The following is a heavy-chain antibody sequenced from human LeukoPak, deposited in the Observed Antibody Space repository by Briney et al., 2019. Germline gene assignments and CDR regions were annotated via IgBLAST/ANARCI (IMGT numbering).Heavy chain of an antibody. Sequence: VASVTVSCKASGYTFTSYDINWVRQAAGQGLEWMGWMNPNSGNTGYAQKFQGRVTMTRNTSISTAYMELSSLRSEDTAVYYCARGGPYYDILTGYPDDYWGQGTLVTVSS. V-gene: IGHV1-8*01. CDR1: GYTFTSYD. D-gene: IGHD3-9*01. CDR2: MNPNSGNT. CDR3: ARGGPYYDILTGYPDDY. J-gene: IGHJ4*02.